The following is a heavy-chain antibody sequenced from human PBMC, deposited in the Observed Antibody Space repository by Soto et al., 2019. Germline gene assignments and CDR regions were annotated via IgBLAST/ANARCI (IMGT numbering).Heavy chain of an antibody. J-gene: IGHJ4*02. CDR2: INIGSGNT. D-gene: IGHD3-9*01. Sequence: ASVKVSCKASGYAFSSYAMHWVRQVPGQRLEWMGWINIGSGNTEYSQNFQGRITITRDTSASTVYMELSSLRSEDTAVYYCVGDPGFRSDYWGQGTLVTVSS. V-gene: IGHV1-3*04. CDR1: GYAFSSYA. CDR3: VGDPGFRSDY.